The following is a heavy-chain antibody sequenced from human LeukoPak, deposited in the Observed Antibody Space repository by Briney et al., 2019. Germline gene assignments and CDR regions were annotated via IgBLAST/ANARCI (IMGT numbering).Heavy chain of an antibody. J-gene: IGHJ4*02. D-gene: IGHD4-23*01. CDR2: IHSSGNT. CDR1: GGSISSYH. Sequence: SETLSLTCTVSGGSISSYHWSWIRQAAGKGLEWIWRIHSSGNTNFNPSLKSRVTMSVDTSKNNPPLKLTSVTAADTAVYYCARQTTVITGPFDSSGEGTLVSVSS. CDR3: ARQTTVITGPFDS. V-gene: IGHV4-4*07.